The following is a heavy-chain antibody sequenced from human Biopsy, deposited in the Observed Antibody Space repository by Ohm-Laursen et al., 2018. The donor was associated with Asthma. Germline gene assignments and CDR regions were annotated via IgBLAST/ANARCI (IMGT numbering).Heavy chain of an antibody. J-gene: IGHJ4*02. V-gene: IGHV3-30-3*01. CDR3: ARFVQAEEGVF. CDR2: ISYDGSSI. D-gene: IGHD3-10*02. CDR1: RFTYE. Sequence: SLRLSCTASRFTYEMHWVRQAPGKGLEWVAVISYDGSSIYYADSVKGRFTISRDNSKNTLFLQMNSLTAEDTAVYLCARFVQAEEGVFWGQGTRVTVSP.